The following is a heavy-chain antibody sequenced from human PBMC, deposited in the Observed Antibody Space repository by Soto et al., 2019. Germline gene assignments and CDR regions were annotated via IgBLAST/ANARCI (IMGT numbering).Heavy chain of an antibody. CDR3: ARLGRDLWSGRYYFDF. V-gene: IGHV3-30*03. CDR1: GFAFSSYG. Sequence: GGSLTLSCAASGFAFSSYGMHWVRQAPGKGLGWVSVISYDGSIIYYADSVKGRFTISRDKSKNTLYLQMNSLRAEDTAVYYCARLGRDLWSGRYYFDFWGQGTLVTVSS. J-gene: IGHJ4*02. CDR2: ISYDGSII. D-gene: IGHD3-3*01.